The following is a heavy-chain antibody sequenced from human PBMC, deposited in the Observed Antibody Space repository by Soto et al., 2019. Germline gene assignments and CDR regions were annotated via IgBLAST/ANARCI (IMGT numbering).Heavy chain of an antibody. CDR3: ASGAAFYYDTSRY. J-gene: IGHJ4*02. D-gene: IGHD3-22*01. CDR2: MSHNGDNQ. Sequence: QVELVESGGGVVQSGGSLRLSCAAPGFSFSIHALHWIRQAPGEGLEWVAVMSHNGDNQYYADSVKGRFTISRDTSKSTLSLQMTSLRPEDTAVYYCASGAAFYYDTSRYWGQGTLVTVSS. CDR1: GFSFSIHA. V-gene: IGHV3-30-3*01.